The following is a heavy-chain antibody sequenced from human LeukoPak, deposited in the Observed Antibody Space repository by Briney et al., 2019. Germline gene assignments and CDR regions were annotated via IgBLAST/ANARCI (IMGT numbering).Heavy chain of an antibody. V-gene: IGHV5-51*01. CDR1: GYKFGYGFTRFW. J-gene: IGHJ4*02. CDR2: IYPGDSDT. D-gene: IGHD6-19*01. Sequence: GDSLKISCQGSGYKFGYGFTRFWIGWVRRMPGQGLEWMGIIYPGDSDTMYSPSFQGRVTISADKSINTAYLEWGSLKASDTGMYFCARAKQWPTQFYFDHWSQGTLVTVSS. CDR3: ARAKQWPTQFYFDH.